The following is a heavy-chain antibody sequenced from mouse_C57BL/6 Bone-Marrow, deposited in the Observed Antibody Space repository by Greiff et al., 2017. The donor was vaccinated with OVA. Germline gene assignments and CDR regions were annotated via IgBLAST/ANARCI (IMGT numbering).Heavy chain of an antibody. J-gene: IGHJ4*01. CDR2: IRSKSNNYAT. CDR3: VGQGDYYYGSSYDYYYAMDY. V-gene: IGHV10-1*01. CDR1: GFSFNTYA. D-gene: IGHD1-1*01. Sequence: DVHLVESGGGLVQPKGSLKLSCAASGFSFNTYAMNWVRQAPGKGLEWVARIRSKSNNYATYYADSVKDRFTISRDDAESMLYLQMNNLKTEITAMYYGVGQGDYYYGSSYDYYYAMDYWGQGTSVTVSS.